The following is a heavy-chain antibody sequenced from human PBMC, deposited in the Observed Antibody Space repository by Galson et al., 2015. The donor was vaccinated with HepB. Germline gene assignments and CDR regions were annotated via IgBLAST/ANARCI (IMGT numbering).Heavy chain of an antibody. CDR1: GYTFTNFG. CDR2: ISTYNGNT. D-gene: IGHD2-2*01. J-gene: IGHJ4*02. CDR3: ATARYSTSPPDN. Sequence: CKASGYTFTNFGISWVRQAPGQGLEWMAWISTYNGNTDYARKFQGRVTMTTDTSTSTAYMELRSLTSDDTAVYYCATARYSTSPPDNWGRGTLVTVSS. V-gene: IGHV1-18*01.